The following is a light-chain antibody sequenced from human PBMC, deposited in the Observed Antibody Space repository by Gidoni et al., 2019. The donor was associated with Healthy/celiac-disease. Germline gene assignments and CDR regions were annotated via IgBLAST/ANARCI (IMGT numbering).Light chain of an antibody. V-gene: IGLV3-21*04. CDR3: QVGDSSSDHRV. Sequence: SYVLTQPPSVSVAPGKTARITCGGNNIGSKSVHWYQQKPGQAPVLVIYSDSDRPSGIPERFSGSNSGNTATLTISRVEAGDEADYYCQVGDSSSDHRVFGGGTKLTVL. CDR1: NIGSKS. J-gene: IGLJ3*02. CDR2: SDS.